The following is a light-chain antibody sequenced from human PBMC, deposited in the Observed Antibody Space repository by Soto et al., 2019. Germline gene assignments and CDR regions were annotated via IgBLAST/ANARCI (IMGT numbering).Light chain of an antibody. V-gene: IGKV3-11*01. CDR1: QSVTNH. Sequence: EIVLTQSPATLSLSPGERATLSCRASQSVTNHLAWYQQKPGQTPRLLIYDASNRAAGVPARFSGSGSGADFTLTISSLQSEDFAVYYCQQYYKWPPETFGQGTKVDIK. CDR2: DAS. J-gene: IGKJ2*01. CDR3: QQYYKWPPET.